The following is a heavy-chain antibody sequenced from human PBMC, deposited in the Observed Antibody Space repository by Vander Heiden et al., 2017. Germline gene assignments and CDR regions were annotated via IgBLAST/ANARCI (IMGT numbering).Heavy chain of an antibody. D-gene: IGHD4-4*01. CDR2: ISYDGSNK. V-gene: IGHV3-30-3*01. Sequence: QVQLVESGGGVVQPGRSLRLPCAAPGFTFSSYAMHWVRQAPGKGLEWVAVISYDGSNKYYADSVKGRFTISRDNSKNTLYLQMNSLRAEDTAVYYCARDLTTGLFDYWGQGTLVTVSS. CDR1: GFTFSSYA. CDR3: ARDLTTGLFDY. J-gene: IGHJ4*02.